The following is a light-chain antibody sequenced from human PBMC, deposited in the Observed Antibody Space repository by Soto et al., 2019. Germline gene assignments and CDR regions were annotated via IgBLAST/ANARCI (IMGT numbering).Light chain of an antibody. J-gene: IGLJ1*01. V-gene: IGLV2-11*01. CDR2: DVS. CDR1: SSDVGGYNY. CDR3: CSYAGSYTYV. Sequence: QSALTQPRSVSGSPGQSVTISYTGNSSDVGGYNYVSWYQQHPGKAPKLMIYDVSKRPSGVPDRFSGSKFGNTASLTISGLQAEDEADYYCCSYAGSYTYVFGTWTKLTVL.